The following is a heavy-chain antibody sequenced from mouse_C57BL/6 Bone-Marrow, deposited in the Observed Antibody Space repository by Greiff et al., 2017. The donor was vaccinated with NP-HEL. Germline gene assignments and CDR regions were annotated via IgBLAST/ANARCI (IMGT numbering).Heavy chain of an antibody. D-gene: IGHD2-14*01. CDR3: ARRRYGGY. Sequence: VQLQESGAELARPGASVKLSCKASGYTFTSYGISWVKQRTGQGLEWIGEIYPRSGNTYYNEKFKGKATLTADKSSSTAYMELRSLTSEDSAVYFCARRRYGGYWGQGTTLTVSS. CDR2: IYPRSGNT. CDR1: GYTFTSYG. J-gene: IGHJ2*01. V-gene: IGHV1-81*01.